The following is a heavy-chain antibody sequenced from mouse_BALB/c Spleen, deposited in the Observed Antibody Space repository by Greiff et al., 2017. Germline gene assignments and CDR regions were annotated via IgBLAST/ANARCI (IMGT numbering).Heavy chain of an antibody. J-gene: IGHJ2*01. V-gene: IGHV1-69*02. CDR3: ARLTGYLDY. Sequence: QVQLQQPGAELVKPGAPVKLSCKASGYTFTSYWMNWVKQRPGRGLEWIGRIDPSDSETHYNQKFTDKATLTVDESASTAYIQLSSLTSEAAAVYCCARLTGYLDYWGQGTTLTVAS. CDR2: IDPSDSET. CDR1: GYTFTSYW. D-gene: IGHD2-13*01.